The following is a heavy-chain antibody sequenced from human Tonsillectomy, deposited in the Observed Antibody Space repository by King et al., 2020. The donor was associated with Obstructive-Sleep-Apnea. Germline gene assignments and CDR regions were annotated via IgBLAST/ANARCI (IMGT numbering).Heavy chain of an antibody. Sequence: QLVQSGAEVKRPGASLRISCKDSGDTFTSYWFTWVRQTPGKGLEWMGRIDPSNSYTDYNPSFRGRVTISTDKSINTVYLQWNSLETSDSAMYYCVRGDSGSLWGRGTLVTVSS. CDR1: GDTFTSYW. J-gene: IGHJ2*01. CDR3: VRGDSGSL. D-gene: IGHD1-26*01. V-gene: IGHV5-10-1*01. CDR2: IDPSNSYT.